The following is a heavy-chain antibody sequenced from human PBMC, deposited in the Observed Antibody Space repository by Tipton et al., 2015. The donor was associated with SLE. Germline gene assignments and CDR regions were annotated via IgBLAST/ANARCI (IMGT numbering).Heavy chain of an antibody. CDR3: ARDLWLYYYDSTEAFDY. Sequence: TLSLTCAVSGYSISSGYYWGWIRQPPGKGLEWIGSTYHSGSTYYNPSLKSRVTISVDTSKNQFSLKLSSVTAADTAVYYCARDLWLYYYDSTEAFDYWGQGTLVTVSS. CDR2: TYHSGST. J-gene: IGHJ4*02. D-gene: IGHD3-22*01. V-gene: IGHV4-38-2*02. CDR1: GYSISSGYY.